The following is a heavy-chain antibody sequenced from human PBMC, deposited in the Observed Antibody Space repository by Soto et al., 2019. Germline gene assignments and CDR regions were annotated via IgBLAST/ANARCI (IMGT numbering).Heavy chain of an antibody. Sequence: QVQLVESGGGVVQPGDSLRLSCAASGFMFSGYGMHWIRQAPGKGLEWVAVISHDGSEKYYGDSVKGRCTVSRDNFNNTLFLQIDRLRAEDTAVYYCAKLVGGVKAIGAPGDWLDPWGQGTLVTVSS. V-gene: IGHV3-30*18. D-gene: IGHD3-3*01. J-gene: IGHJ5*02. CDR3: AKLVGGVKAIGAPGDWLDP. CDR2: ISHDGSEK. CDR1: GFMFSGYG.